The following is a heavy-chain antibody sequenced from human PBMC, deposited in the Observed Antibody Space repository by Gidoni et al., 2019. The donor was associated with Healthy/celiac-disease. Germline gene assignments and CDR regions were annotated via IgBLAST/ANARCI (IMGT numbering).Heavy chain of an antibody. Sequence: EVQLVESGGGLVQPGGSLRLSCAASGFTFSSYSMNWVRQAPGKGLEWVSYISSSSSTIYYADSVKGRFTISRDNAKNSLYLQMNSLRDEDTAVYYCARDDYSNRNYYYYGMDVWGQGTTVTVSS. CDR1: GFTFSSYS. V-gene: IGHV3-48*02. D-gene: IGHD4-4*01. CDR2: ISSSSSTI. CDR3: ARDDYSNRNYYYYGMDV. J-gene: IGHJ6*02.